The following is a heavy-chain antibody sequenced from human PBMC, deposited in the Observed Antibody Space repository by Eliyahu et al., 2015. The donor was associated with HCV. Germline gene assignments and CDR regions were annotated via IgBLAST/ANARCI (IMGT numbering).Heavy chain of an antibody. V-gene: IGHV3-48*02. CDR2: ISSSSSTI. CDR1: GFTFSSYS. Sequence: EVQLVESGGGLVQPGGSLRLSCAASGFTFSSYSMNWVRQAPGKGLEWVSYISSSSSTIYYADSVKGRFTISRDNAKNSLYLQMNSLRDEDTAVYYCARDIGYCSSTSCLYYFDYWGQGTLVTVSS. D-gene: IGHD2-2*01. CDR3: ARDIGYCSSTSCLYYFDY. J-gene: IGHJ4*02.